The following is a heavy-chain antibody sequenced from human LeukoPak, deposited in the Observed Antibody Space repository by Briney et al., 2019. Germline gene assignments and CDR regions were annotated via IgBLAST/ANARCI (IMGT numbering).Heavy chain of an antibody. CDR1: GFTFNIYA. CDR2: ISYDGSKT. V-gene: IGHV3-30-3*01. Sequence: PGGSLRLSCAASGFTFNIYAMHWVRQAPGKGLEWVAVISYDGSKTYYADSVKGRFTISRDNSKNTLYPQMNSLRAEDTALYYCARTMYITGSSDFDYWGQGTLVTVSS. D-gene: IGHD1-26*01. J-gene: IGHJ4*02. CDR3: ARTMYITGSSDFDY.